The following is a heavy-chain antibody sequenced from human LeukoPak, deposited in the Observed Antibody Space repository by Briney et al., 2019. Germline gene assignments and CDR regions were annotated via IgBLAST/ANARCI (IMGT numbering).Heavy chain of an antibody. CDR2: IYSGGRT. Sequence: PGGSLRLSCAVSGFALSDYYMSWVRQAPGKGLEWVSVIYSGGRTDYADSVKGRVTISRDNSKNTLYLQMNSLRAEDTAMYYCAREREGVRSAFDIWGQGTMVTVSS. CDR1: GFALSDYY. CDR3: AREREGVRSAFDI. J-gene: IGHJ3*02. D-gene: IGHD3-10*01. V-gene: IGHV3-53*01.